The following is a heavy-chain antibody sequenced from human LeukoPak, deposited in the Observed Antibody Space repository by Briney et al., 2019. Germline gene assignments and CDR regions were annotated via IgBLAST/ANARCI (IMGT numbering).Heavy chain of an antibody. Sequence: ASVKVSCKASGYTFTGYYMHWERQAPGQGLEWMGWINPNSGGTNYAQKFQGWVTMTRDTSISTAYMELSRLRSDDTAVYYCARELAFSGSYYFDYWGQGTLVTVSS. CDR2: INPNSGGT. V-gene: IGHV1-2*04. CDR1: GYTFTGYY. J-gene: IGHJ4*02. CDR3: ARELAFSGSYYFDY. D-gene: IGHD3-10*01.